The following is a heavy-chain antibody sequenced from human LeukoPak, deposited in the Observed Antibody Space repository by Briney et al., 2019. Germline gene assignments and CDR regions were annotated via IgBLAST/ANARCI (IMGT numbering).Heavy chain of an antibody. V-gene: IGHV3-23*01. CDR2: INPTGGST. CDR3: ASAGSHSYFDP. CDR1: GFTLSSYA. J-gene: IGHJ4*02. D-gene: IGHD6-13*01. Sequence: GGSLRLSCAASGFTLSSYAMSWVRQAPGEGLGWVSAINPTGGSTYYTDSVKGRFTISRDNSKNTLYLQMNSLRAEDTAVYLCASAGSHSYFDPWGPGTLVTVSS.